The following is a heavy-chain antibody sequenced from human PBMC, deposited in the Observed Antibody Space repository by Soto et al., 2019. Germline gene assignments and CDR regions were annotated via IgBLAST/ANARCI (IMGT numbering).Heavy chain of an antibody. V-gene: IGHV6-1*01. D-gene: IGHD6-13*01. CDR2: TYYRSKWYN. Sequence: SQPLSLTCAISGDSVSSNSAAWNWIRQSPSRGLEWLGLTYYRSKWYNDFAVSVKSRITINPDTSKNQFSLQLNSVTSXXXALXXCARTRGQLVTDAFDIWGQGTMVTVSS. CDR1: GDSVSSNSAA. CDR3: ARTRGQLVTDAFDI. J-gene: IGHJ3*02.